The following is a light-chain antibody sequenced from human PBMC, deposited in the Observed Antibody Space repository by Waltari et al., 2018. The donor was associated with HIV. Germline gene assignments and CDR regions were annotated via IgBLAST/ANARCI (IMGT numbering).Light chain of an antibody. J-gene: IGLJ1*01. CDR1: SDDIGRNNY. V-gene: IGLV2-11*01. CDR3: CSHAGASYV. Sequence: QSALTQPRSVSGSPGQSVTISCTGTSDDIGRNNYVSWYQQHPGKGPKVILFDVSQRPSGVPDRFSGSKSDNTASLTISGLQVEDEADYYCCSHAGASYVFGTGT. CDR2: DVS.